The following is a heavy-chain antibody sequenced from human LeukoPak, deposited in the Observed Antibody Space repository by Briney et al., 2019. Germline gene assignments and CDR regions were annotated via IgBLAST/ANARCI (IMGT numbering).Heavy chain of an antibody. CDR1: GFTFGNFA. D-gene: IGHD5-12*01. J-gene: IGHJ4*02. V-gene: IGHV3-23*01. Sequence: GGSLRLSCAASGFTFGNFAMSWVRQAPGKGLEWVSLISGGAYSTYYADSVKARFTISRDNSKNTLSLQMNSLRAEDTAIYFCAKDSRGYDKPFDSWGQGTPVTVSS. CDR2: ISGGAYST. CDR3: AKDSRGYDKPFDS.